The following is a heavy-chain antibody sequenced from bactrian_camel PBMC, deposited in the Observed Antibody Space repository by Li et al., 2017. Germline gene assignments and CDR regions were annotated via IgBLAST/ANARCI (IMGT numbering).Heavy chain of an antibody. D-gene: IGHD2*01. CDR2: IDSGGTRT. J-gene: IGHJ4*01. Sequence: VQLVESGGDLVQPGGSLRLSCAASGFTFNTYSVIWVRQAPGKGLEWVSSIDSGGTRTYYADSVKGRFTVSQDSAKNILYLQMNSLKSEDTALYYCVAGGRNRFDYWGQGTQVTVS. CDR3: VAGGRNRFDY. CDR1: GFTFNTYS. V-gene: IGHV3S40*01.